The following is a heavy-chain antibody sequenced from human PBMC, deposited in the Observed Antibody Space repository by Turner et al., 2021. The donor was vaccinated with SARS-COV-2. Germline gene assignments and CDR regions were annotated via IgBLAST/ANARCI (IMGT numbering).Heavy chain of an antibody. CDR3: ASPIQVGATLGGES. Sequence: QVQLVQYGAEVKKPGASVKVCCKASGYTFNSNYMHWVRQAPGQGLEWMGIINPSGDTTGYAQKFQGRVTMTRDTSTSTVYMELSSLRSEDTAVYYCASPIQVGATLGGESWGQGTLVTVSS. V-gene: IGHV1-46*02. CDR2: INPSGDTT. CDR1: GYTFNSNY. J-gene: IGHJ4*02. D-gene: IGHD1-26*01.